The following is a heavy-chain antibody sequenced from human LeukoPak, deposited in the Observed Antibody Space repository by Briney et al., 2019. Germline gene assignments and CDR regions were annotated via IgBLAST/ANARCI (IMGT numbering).Heavy chain of an antibody. CDR1: GGSISSGSYY. CDR3: AREHCSGGSCYSIYYYYYMDV. Sequence: SETLSLTCTVSGGSISSGSYYWSWIRQPAGKGLEWIGRIYTSGSTNYNPSLKSRVTISVDTSKNQFSLKLSSVTAADTAVYYCAREHCSGGSCYSIYYYYYMDVWGKGTTVTVSS. J-gene: IGHJ6*03. CDR2: IYTSGST. D-gene: IGHD2-15*01. V-gene: IGHV4-61*02.